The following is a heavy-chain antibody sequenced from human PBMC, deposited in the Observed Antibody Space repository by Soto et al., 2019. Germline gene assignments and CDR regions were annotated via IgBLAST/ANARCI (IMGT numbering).Heavy chain of an antibody. V-gene: IGHV3-23*01. CDR2: ISGSGGST. J-gene: IGHJ4*02. CDR3: AKDRYYYDSSGYYYHFDY. D-gene: IGHD3-22*01. Sequence: GGSLRLSCAASGFTFSSYAMSWVRQAPGKGLEWVSAISGSGGSTYYADSVKGRFTISRDNSKNTLYLQMNSLRAEDTAVYYCAKDRYYYDSSGYYYHFDYWGQGTLVTVS. CDR1: GFTFSSYA.